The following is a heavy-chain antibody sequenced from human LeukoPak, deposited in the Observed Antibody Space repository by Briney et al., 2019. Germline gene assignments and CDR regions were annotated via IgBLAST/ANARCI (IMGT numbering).Heavy chain of an antibody. Sequence: ASVKVSCKASGYTFTSYYMHWVRQAPGQGLEWMGIINPSGGSTSYAQKFQGRVTMTRDTSTSTVYMELSSLRSEDTAVYYCARELRFLEWLPNPFDYWGRGTLVTVSS. J-gene: IGHJ4*02. V-gene: IGHV1-46*01. CDR1: GYTFTSYY. D-gene: IGHD3-3*01. CDR2: INPSGGST. CDR3: ARELRFLEWLPNPFDY.